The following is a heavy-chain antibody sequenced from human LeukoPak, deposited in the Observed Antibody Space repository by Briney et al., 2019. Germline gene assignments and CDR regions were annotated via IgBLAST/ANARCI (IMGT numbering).Heavy chain of an antibody. D-gene: IGHD3-16*01. CDR3: GRGSYWFDP. CDR2: INANSGDT. Sequence: ASVKVSCKASGYTFTAHYVHWVRQAPGQGLEWMGWINANSGDTKYADRFQGRVTMTSDTSISTAYMELSRLTFDDTAVYYCGRGSYWFDPWGQGTLVTVSS. V-gene: IGHV1-2*02. J-gene: IGHJ5*02. CDR1: GYTFTAHY.